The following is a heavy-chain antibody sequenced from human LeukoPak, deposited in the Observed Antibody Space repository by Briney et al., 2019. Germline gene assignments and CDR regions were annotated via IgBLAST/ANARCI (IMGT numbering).Heavy chain of an antibody. CDR3: ALSRGGYYDSSSPSWAFDI. V-gene: IGHV4-59*01. J-gene: IGHJ3*02. CDR2: IYYSGST. Sequence: KPSETLSLTCTVSGGSISSYYWNWIRQPPGKGLEWIGFIYYSGSTNYNPSVKSRVTISIDTSKNQFSLKLSSVTAADTAVYYCALSRGGYYDSSSPSWAFDIWGQGTMVTVSS. CDR1: GGSISSYY. D-gene: IGHD3-22*01.